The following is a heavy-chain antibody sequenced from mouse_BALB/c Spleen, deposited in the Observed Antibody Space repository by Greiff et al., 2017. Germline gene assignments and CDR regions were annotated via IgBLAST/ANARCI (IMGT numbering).Heavy chain of an antibody. CDR3: ARGGGKADY. V-gene: IGHV1-87*01. J-gene: IGHJ2*01. D-gene: IGHD1-1*02. Sequence: QVQLQQSGAELARPGASVKLSCKASGYTFTSYWMQWVKQRPGQGLEWIGAIYPGDGDTRYTQKFKGKATLTADKSSSTAYMQLSSLASEDSAVYYCARGGGKADYWGQGTTLTVSS. CDR2: IYPGDGDT. CDR1: GYTFTSYW.